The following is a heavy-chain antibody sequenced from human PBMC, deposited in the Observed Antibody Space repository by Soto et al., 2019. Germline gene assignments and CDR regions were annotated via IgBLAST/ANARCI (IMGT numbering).Heavy chain of an antibody. Sequence: SETLSLTCTVSGGFISSYYWSWIRQPPGKGLEWIGYIYYSGSTNYNPSLKSRVTISVDTSKNQFSLKLSSVTAADTAVYYCARQLTPRLYFDYWGQGTLVTVSS. D-gene: IGHD2-21*02. CDR3: ARQLTPRLYFDY. J-gene: IGHJ4*02. CDR2: IYYSGST. V-gene: IGHV4-59*08. CDR1: GGFISSYY.